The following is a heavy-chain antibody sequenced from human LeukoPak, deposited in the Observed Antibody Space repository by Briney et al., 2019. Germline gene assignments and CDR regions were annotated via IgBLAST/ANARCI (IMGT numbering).Heavy chain of an antibody. D-gene: IGHD3-10*01. Sequence: ASVKVSCKTSGYTFTNYGISWVRQAPGQGLEWMGWISAYNLNTDFAQKFQGRVTMTTDTSTSTAYMELRSLRSDDTAVYYCARKGGYYYGPGSYLYFDSWGQGTLVTVSS. J-gene: IGHJ4*02. CDR2: ISAYNLNT. V-gene: IGHV1-18*01. CDR1: GYTFTNYG. CDR3: ARKGGYYYGPGSYLYFDS.